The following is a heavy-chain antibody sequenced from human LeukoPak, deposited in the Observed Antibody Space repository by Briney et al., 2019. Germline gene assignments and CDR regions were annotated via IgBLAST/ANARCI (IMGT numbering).Heavy chain of an antibody. CDR3: ASWPGGWYGEDS. Sequence: GGSLRLSCAASGFTFSRHWMSWVRQAPGKGLEWVANIKQDGSEKYYVDSVKGRFTISRDNAKNSLSLQMNSLRADDTAVYYCASWPGGWYGEDSWGQGTLVTVSS. J-gene: IGHJ4*02. CDR2: IKQDGSEK. CDR1: GFTFSRHW. D-gene: IGHD6-19*01. V-gene: IGHV3-7*01.